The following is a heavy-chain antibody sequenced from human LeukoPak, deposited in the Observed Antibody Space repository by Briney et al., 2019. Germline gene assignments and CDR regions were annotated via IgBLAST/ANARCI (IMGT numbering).Heavy chain of an antibody. CDR1: GFPFDDYG. CDR3: ANITTDSGSYYPYYFDY. J-gene: IGHJ4*02. V-gene: IGHV3-9*01. Sequence: PGGSLRLSCVASGFPFDDYGMFWVRQSPGKGLEWVSSISWNSGIIDYADSVKGRFTISRDNAKNSLYLQMNSLRAEDTAVYYCANITTDSGSYYPYYFDYWGQGTLVTVSS. D-gene: IGHD1-26*01. CDR2: ISWNSGII.